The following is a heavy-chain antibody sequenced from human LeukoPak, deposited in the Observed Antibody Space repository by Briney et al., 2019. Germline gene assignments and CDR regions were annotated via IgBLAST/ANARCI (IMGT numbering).Heavy chain of an antibody. J-gene: IGHJ4*02. V-gene: IGHV4-61*01. Sequence: SEALSLTCTVSGDSVNSFYYWGWIRQPPGKGLEWIGYIYYSGSTNYNPSLKSRVTISVDTSKNQFSLKLSSVTAADTAVYYCARGYTVFDYWGQGTLVTVSS. D-gene: IGHD4-17*01. CDR1: GDSVNSFYY. CDR3: ARGYTVFDY. CDR2: IYYSGST.